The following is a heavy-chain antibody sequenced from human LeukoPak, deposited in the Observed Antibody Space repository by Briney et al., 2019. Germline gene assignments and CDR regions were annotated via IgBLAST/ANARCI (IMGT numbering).Heavy chain of an antibody. CDR3: ARDGDYSNHGGYYYYYMGV. CDR2: ISSNGGST. V-gene: IGHV3-64*01. D-gene: IGHD4-11*01. Sequence: GGSLRLSCAASGFTFSNYAMHWVRQAPGKGLEYVSAISSNGGSTYYANSVKGRFTISRDNSKNTLYLQMGSLRAEDMAVYYCARDGDYSNHGGYYYYYMGVWGKGTTVTVSS. J-gene: IGHJ6*03. CDR1: GFTFSNYA.